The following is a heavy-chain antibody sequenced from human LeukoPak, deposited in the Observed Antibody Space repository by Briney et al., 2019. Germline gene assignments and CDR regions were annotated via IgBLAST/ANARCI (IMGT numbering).Heavy chain of an antibody. CDR2: IKQDGSEK. CDR1: EFIFSNYW. CDR3: AKAEGYCSGTWCFRWFDW. D-gene: IGHD2-15*01. V-gene: IGHV3-7*03. Sequence: GGSLRLSCAASEFIFSNYWMSWVRQAPGKGLEWVANIKQDGSEKYFVDSVKGRFTISRDNAKNSLYLQMNSLRAEDTAIYYCAKAEGYCSGTWCFRWFDWWGQGTLVTVSS. J-gene: IGHJ4*02.